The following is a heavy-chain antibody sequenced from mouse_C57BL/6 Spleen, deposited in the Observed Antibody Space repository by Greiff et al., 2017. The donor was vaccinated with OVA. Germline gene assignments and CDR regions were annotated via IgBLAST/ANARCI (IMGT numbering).Heavy chain of an antibody. D-gene: IGHD4-1*01. J-gene: IGHJ4*01. CDR2: ISSGSSTI. Sequence: EVKLVESGGGLVKPGGSLKLSCAASGFTFSDYGMHWVRQAPEKGLEWVAYISSGSSTIYYADTVKGRFTISRDNGKNTLFLQMTSLRSEDTAMYYCARKNWDYAMDYWGQGTSVTVSS. CDR3: ARKNWDYAMDY. CDR1: GFTFSDYG. V-gene: IGHV5-17*01.